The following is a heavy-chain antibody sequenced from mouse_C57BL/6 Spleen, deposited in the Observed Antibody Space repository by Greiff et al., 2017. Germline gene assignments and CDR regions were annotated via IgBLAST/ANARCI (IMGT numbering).Heavy chain of an antibody. V-gene: IGHV1-82*01. CDR3: ARGDYGLMDY. D-gene: IGHD2-13*01. J-gene: IGHJ4*01. CDR2: IYPGDGDT. Sequence: QVQLQQSGPELVKPGASVKISCKASGYAFSSSWMNWVKQRPGKGLEWIGRIYPGDGDTNYNGKFKGKATLTADKSSSTAYMQLSSLTSEDSAVYFCARGDYGLMDYWGQGTSVTVSS. CDR1: GYAFSSSW.